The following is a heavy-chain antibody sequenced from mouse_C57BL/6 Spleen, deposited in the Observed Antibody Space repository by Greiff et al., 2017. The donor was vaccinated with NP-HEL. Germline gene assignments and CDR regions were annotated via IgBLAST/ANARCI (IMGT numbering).Heavy chain of an antibody. CDR3: AKEGVYYYGSRGAWFAY. V-gene: IGHV2-3*01. CDR2: IWGDGST. J-gene: IGHJ3*01. CDR1: GFSLTSYG. Sequence: VKLVESGPGLVAPSQSLSITCTVSGFSLTSYGVSWVRQPPGKGLEWLGVIWGDGSTNYHSALISRLSISKDNYKSQVFLKLNSLQTDDTATYYCAKEGVYYYGSRGAWFAYWGQGTLVTVSA. D-gene: IGHD1-1*01.